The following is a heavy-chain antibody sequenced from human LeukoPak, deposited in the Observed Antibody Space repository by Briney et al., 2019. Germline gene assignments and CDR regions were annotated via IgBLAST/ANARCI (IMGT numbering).Heavy chain of an antibody. Sequence: GASVKVSCKVSGYTLTELSMHWVRQAPGKGLEWMGGFDPEDGETIYAQKFQGRVTMTEDTSTDTAYMELSSLRSEDTAVYYCATIVTMVRGVISPPSYNWFDPWGQGTWSPSPQ. V-gene: IGHV1-24*01. D-gene: IGHD3-10*01. J-gene: IGHJ5*02. CDR1: GYTLTELS. CDR3: ATIVTMVRGVISPPSYNWFDP. CDR2: FDPEDGET.